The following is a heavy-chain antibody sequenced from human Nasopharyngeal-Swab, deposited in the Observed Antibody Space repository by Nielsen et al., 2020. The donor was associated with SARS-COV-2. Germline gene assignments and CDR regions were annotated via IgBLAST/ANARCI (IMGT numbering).Heavy chain of an antibody. CDR2: ISSSGSTI. V-gene: IGHV3-11*01. J-gene: IGHJ4*02. CDR1: GFTFSGYY. CDR3: ARDRYSSSWYGPIDY. D-gene: IGHD6-13*01. Sequence: GESLKISCAASGFTFSGYYMSWIRQAPGKGLEWVSYISSSGSTIYYADSVKGRFTISRDNAKNSLYLQMNSLRAEDTAVYYCARDRYSSSWYGPIDYWGQGTLVTVSS.